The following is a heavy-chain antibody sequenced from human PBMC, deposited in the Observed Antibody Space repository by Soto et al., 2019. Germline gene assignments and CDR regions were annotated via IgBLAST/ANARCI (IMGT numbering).Heavy chain of an antibody. CDR2: INAGNGNT. D-gene: IGHD1-1*01. Sequence: GASVKVSCKASGYTFTSYAMHWVRQAPGQRLEWMGWINAGNGNTKYSQKFQGKVTITRDTSASTAYMELSSLRSEDTAVYYCARDDFTTGFHLFDYWGQGTMVTVS. CDR3: ARDDFTTGFHLFDY. CDR1: GYTFTSYA. V-gene: IGHV1-3*01. J-gene: IGHJ4*02.